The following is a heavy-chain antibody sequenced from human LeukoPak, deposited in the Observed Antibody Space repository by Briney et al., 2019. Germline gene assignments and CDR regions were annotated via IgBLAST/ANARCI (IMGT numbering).Heavy chain of an antibody. J-gene: IGHJ6*03. CDR3: ARDYYYYYMDV. Sequence: GESLRLSCAASGFTLSSYWMHWGRQTPGKGLGWVSRINSDGSTTSYADSVKGRFTISRDNAKNTLYLQMNSLRDEDTAVYYCARDYYYYYMDVWGKGTTVTVSS. CDR1: GFTLSSYW. CDR2: INSDGSTT. V-gene: IGHV3-74*01.